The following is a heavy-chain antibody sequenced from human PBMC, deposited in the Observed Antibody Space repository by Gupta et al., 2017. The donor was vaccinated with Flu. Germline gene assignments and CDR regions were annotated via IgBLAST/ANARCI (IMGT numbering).Heavy chain of an antibody. Sequence: PGKGLEWMGGIDPEDGERIYAQRFQSRVTMTEDTSTDTAYMELSSLRSEDTALYYCASVHAQNSRTYFDDFDIWGPGTMVTVSS. J-gene: IGHJ3*02. CDR3: ASVHAQNSRTYFDDFDI. D-gene: IGHD6-13*01. CDR2: IDPEDGER. V-gene: IGHV1-24*01.